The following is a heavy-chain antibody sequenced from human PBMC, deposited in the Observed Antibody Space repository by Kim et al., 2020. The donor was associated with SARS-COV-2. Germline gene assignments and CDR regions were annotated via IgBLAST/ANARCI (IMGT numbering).Heavy chain of an antibody. CDR1: GFTFRTYW. Sequence: GGSLRLSCAASGFTFRTYWMSWVRQAPGKGLEWVANIKEDGSEKNYVDSVKGRFTISRDNAKNSLYLQMKSLRAEDTTVYYCGRDFRYYDSSGYYYYYHGMDVWGQGTTVTVSS. V-gene: IGHV3-7*01. J-gene: IGHJ6*02. CDR2: IKEDGSEK. D-gene: IGHD3-22*01. CDR3: GRDFRYYDSSGYYYYYHGMDV.